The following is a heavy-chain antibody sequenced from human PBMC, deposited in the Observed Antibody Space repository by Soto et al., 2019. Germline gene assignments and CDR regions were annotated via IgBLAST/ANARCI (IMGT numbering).Heavy chain of an antibody. CDR3: ARRLNPYYGGNHDY. V-gene: IGHV1-69*02. CDR2: IIPILRIA. J-gene: IGHJ4*02. Sequence: QVQLVQSGAEVKKPGSSVKVSCKASGGTFSSYTISWVRQAPGQGLEWMGRIIPILRIANYAQKFQGRVTITADKSTSTAYMELSSLRSEDTAVYYCARRLNPYYGGNHDYWGQGTLVTVSS. D-gene: IGHD4-17*01. CDR1: GGTFSSYT.